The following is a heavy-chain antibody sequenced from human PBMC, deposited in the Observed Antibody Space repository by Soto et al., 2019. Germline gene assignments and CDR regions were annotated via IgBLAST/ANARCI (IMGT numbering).Heavy chain of an antibody. Sequence: EVELVESGGGLVKPGGSLRLSCAASGFTFSSYSMNWVRQAPGKGLEWVSSISSSSSYIYYADSVKGRFTISRDNAKNSLYLQMNSLRAEDPAVYYCASPLRAAVVYWGQGTLVTVSS. CDR2: ISSSSSYI. CDR3: ASPLRAAVVY. V-gene: IGHV3-21*01. CDR1: GFTFSSYS. D-gene: IGHD6-13*01. J-gene: IGHJ4*02.